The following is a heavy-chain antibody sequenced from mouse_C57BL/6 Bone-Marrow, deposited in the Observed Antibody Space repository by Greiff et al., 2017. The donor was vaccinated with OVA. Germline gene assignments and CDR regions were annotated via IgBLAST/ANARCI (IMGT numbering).Heavy chain of an antibody. CDR2: IDPSDSYT. CDR3: ASHYYGSSYWDFDV. CDR1: GYTFTSYW. V-gene: IGHV1-50*01. J-gene: IGHJ1*03. Sequence: QVQLQQPGAELVKPGASVKLSCKASGYTFTSYWMQWVKQRPGQGLEWIGEIDPSDSYTNYNQKFKGKATLTVDTSSSTAYMQLSSLTSEDSAVYYWASHYYGSSYWDFDVWGTGTTVTVSS. D-gene: IGHD1-1*01.